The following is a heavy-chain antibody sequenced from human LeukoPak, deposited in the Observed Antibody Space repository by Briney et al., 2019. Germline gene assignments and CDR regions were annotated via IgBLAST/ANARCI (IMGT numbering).Heavy chain of an antibody. V-gene: IGHV4-39*07. CDR3: ARSHRGYYYDSSGYYQDYYYYMDV. D-gene: IGHD3-22*01. CDR1: GGSISSSSYY. J-gene: IGHJ6*03. CDR2: IYYSGST. Sequence: SETLSLTCTVSGGSISSSSYYWGWLRQPPGKGLEWIGSIYYSGSTYYNPPLKSRVTMSVDTSKNQFSLKLSSVTAADTAVYYCARSHRGYYYDSSGYYQDYYYYMDVWGKGTTVTVSS.